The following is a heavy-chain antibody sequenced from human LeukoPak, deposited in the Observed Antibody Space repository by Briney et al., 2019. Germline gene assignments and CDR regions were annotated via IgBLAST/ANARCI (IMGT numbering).Heavy chain of an antibody. CDR2: ISSSSSTI. Sequence: PGGSLRLSCAASGFTFSSYSMNWVRQAPGKGLEWVSYISSSSSTIYYADSVKGRFTISRDNAKNSLYLQMNSLRAEDTAVYYRARGGGGYSGYWDYFDYWGQGTLVTVSS. V-gene: IGHV3-48*01. J-gene: IGHJ4*02. D-gene: IGHD5-12*01. CDR3: ARGGGGYSGYWDYFDY. CDR1: GFTFSSYS.